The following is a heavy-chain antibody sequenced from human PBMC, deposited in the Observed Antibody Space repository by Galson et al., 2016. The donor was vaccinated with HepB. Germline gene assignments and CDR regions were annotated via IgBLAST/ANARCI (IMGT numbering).Heavy chain of an antibody. V-gene: IGHV4-4*02. CDR1: SSNNC. J-gene: IGHJ5*02. CDR2: IYHTGST. Sequence: SSNNCWSWVRQPPGKGLEWIGEIYHTGSTNYNPSLESRVSISLDKSKNQFSLKLRSVTAADTAVYYCARGGYCDSGACYNWFDPWGQGTLVTVSS. CDR3: ARGGYCDSGACYNWFDP. D-gene: IGHD5-18*01.